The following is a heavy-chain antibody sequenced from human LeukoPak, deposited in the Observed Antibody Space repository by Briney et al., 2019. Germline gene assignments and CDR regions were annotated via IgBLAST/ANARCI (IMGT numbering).Heavy chain of an antibody. D-gene: IGHD6-19*01. CDR2: ISVTGSSA. CDR3: AKDRGSTGWSDY. V-gene: IGHV3-23*01. CDR1: GFTYSSYA. J-gene: IGHJ4*02. Sequence: PGGSLRLSCAASGFTYSSYAMTWVRQAPGRGLEWVSSISVTGSSAYYADSVKGRFTISRDNSMDSVDLQMNSLRADDTAVYYCAKDRGSTGWSDYWGQGTLATVSS.